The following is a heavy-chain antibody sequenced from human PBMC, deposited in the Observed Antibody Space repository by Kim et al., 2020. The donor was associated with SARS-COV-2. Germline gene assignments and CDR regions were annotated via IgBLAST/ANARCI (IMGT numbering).Heavy chain of an antibody. CDR3: ASRGNYYGSGSYYTYYFDC. V-gene: IGHV5-10-1*01. D-gene: IGHD3-10*01. CDR1: GYSFTSYW. CDR2: IDPSDSYT. J-gene: IGHJ4*02. Sequence: GESLKISCKGSGYSFTSYWISWVRQMPGKGLEWMGRIDPSDSYTNYSPSFQGHVTISADKSISTAYLQWSSLKASDTAMYYCASRGNYYGSGSYYTYYFDCWGQGTLVTVSS.